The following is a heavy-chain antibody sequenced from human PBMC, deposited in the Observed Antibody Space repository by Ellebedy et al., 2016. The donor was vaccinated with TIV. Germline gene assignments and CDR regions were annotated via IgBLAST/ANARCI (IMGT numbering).Heavy chain of an antibody. Sequence: AASVKVSCKASGYTFTGYYMHWVRQAPGQGLEWMGWINPSSGDTNYAQNFQGRVTMTRDTSINTAYMELARLTSDDTAVYFCARVLTILGYDYWGQGTLVTVSS. V-gene: IGHV1-2*02. D-gene: IGHD3-10*01. CDR2: INPSSGDT. J-gene: IGHJ4*02. CDR1: GYTFTGYY. CDR3: ARVLTILGYDY.